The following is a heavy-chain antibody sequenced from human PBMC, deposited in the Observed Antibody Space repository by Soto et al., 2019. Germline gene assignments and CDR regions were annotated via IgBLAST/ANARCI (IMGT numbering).Heavy chain of an antibody. D-gene: IGHD6-13*01. V-gene: IGHV4-39*01. Sequence: QLQLQESGPGLVKPSETLSLTCTVSGGSVNTYYWGWIRQPPGKGLEWLASIYYSGRTYYNPSLKSRVIISVDTSKNQFSLKLNSVTAADTAVYYCARRRGVGGSWFFDYWGQGTLVTVSS. CDR3: ARRRGVGGSWFFDY. J-gene: IGHJ4*02. CDR2: IYYSGRT. CDR1: GGSVNTYY.